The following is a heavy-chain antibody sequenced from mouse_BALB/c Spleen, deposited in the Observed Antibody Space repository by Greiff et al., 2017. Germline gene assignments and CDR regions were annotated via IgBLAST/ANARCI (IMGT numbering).Heavy chain of an antibody. CDR3: ARRGDYEAMDY. Sequence: QVHVKQSGAELVRPGVSVKISCKGSGYTFTDYAMHWVKQSHAKSLEWIGVISTYYGDASYNQKFKGKATMTVDKSSSTAYMELARLTSEDSAIYYCARRGDYEAMDYWGQGTSVTVSS. CDR1: GYTFTDYA. CDR2: ISTYYGDA. V-gene: IGHV1S137*01. J-gene: IGHJ4*01. D-gene: IGHD2-4*01.